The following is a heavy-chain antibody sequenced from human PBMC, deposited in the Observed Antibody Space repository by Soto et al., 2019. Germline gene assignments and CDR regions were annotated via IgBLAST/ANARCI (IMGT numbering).Heavy chain of an antibody. Sequence: SETLSLTCTVSGGSISSGGYYWSWIRQHPGKGLEWIGYIYYSGSTYYNPSLKSRVTISVDTSKNQFSLKLSSVTAADTAVYYCARGIGPIPSFDYWGQGTLVTVSS. J-gene: IGHJ4*02. CDR3: ARGIGPIPSFDY. D-gene: IGHD2-15*01. CDR2: IYYSGST. CDR1: GGSISSGGYY. V-gene: IGHV4-31*03.